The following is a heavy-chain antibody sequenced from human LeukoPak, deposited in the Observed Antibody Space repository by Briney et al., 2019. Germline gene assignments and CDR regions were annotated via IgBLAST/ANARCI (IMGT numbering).Heavy chain of an antibody. V-gene: IGHV3-11*01. CDR2: INIGGTNT. CDR1: GFTFNDYY. CDR3: ATDGVGFDT. Sequence: GGSLRLSCAASGFTFNDYYMSWIRQAPGKGLEWLSYINIGGTNTHYADSVKGRFTISRDNAKKSLYLEMNNLRAEDTAVYYCATDGVGFDTRGQGVLVTVSS. J-gene: IGHJ5*02.